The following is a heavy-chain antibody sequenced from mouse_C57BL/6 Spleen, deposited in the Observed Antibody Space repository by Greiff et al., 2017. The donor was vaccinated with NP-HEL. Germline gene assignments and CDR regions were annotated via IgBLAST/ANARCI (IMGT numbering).Heavy chain of an antibody. CDR1: GSPFTSSW. CDR2: IHPSASDT. CDR3: AMRGPYFDY. J-gene: IGHJ2*01. V-gene: IGHV1-74*01. Sequence: VQLQQSGADLVKPGASVKVSCKASGSPFTSSWLHWVKQRPGQGLEWIGRIHPSASDTNYNQKFKGKATLTVDKSSSTAYMQLSSLTSEDSAVYYCAMRGPYFDYWGQGTTLTVSS.